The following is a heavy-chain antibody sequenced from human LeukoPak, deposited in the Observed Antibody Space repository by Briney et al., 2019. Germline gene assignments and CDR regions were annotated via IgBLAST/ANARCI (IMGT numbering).Heavy chain of an antibody. D-gene: IGHD2-15*01. CDR1: GFTFSRYG. V-gene: IGHV3-30*02. Sequence: GGSLRLSCAASGFTFSRYGVHWVRQPPGRGLEWVAFTRYDGSNKHYADSVKGRFTISRDNSKHTLFLQMNSVRAEDTALYYCARYGNAFDYWGQGTLVTISS. J-gene: IGHJ4*02. CDR2: TRYDGSNK. CDR3: ARYGNAFDY.